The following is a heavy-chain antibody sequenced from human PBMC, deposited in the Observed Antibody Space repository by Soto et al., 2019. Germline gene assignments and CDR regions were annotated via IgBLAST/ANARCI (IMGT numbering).Heavy chain of an antibody. Sequence: QAQLVESGGRVVEPGGSLRLSCAASGFTFSSYGMHWVRQAPGKGLEWVAVVWYDGSNEDYAESVKGRFTISRDNSKNTLYLQMNSLRAEDTAVYYCARGSRQREFYDFWRGYTWFDPWGQETLFAASS. CDR3: ARGSRQREFYDFWRGYTWFDP. V-gene: IGHV3-33*01. J-gene: IGHJ5*02. CDR1: GFTFSSYG. D-gene: IGHD3-3*01. CDR2: VWYDGSNE.